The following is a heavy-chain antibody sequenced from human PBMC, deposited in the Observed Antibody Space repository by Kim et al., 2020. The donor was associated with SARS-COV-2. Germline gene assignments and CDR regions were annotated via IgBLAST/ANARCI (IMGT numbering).Heavy chain of an antibody. CDR2: ISTNGGST. D-gene: IGHD7-27*01. CDR1: GFSFSTYA. CDR3: AKGGDWGHYAMDV. J-gene: IGHJ6*02. Sequence: GGSLRLSCAASGFSFSTYAMSWVRQAPGKGLEWVSSISTNGGSTYYADSVKGRFTISRDNSKNTLYLQMNSLRAEDTAIYYCAKGGDWGHYAMDVWGQGTTVTVSS. V-gene: IGHV3-23*01.